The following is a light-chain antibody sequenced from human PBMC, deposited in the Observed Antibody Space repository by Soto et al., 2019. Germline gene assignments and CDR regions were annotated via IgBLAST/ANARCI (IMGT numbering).Light chain of an antibody. CDR2: SNT. CDR1: SSNIGSHT. J-gene: IGLJ2*01. Sequence: HSVLTQPPSASGTPGQTIAISCSGGSSNIGSHTVNWYQQLPGTAPRLLIYSNTQRPSGVPDRFSGSKSGTSASLAITGLQSDSEGDYYCAAWDDSLNGVVFGGGTKLTVL. CDR3: AAWDDSLNGVV. V-gene: IGLV1-44*01.